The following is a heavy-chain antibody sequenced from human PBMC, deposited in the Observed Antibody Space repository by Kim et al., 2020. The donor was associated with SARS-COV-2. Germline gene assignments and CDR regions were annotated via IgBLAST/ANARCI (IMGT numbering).Heavy chain of an antibody. J-gene: IGHJ4*02. CDR3: ALERYGDYFDY. D-gene: IGHD3-3*01. CDR1: GYTFSSYG. Sequence: ASVKVSCKASGYTFSSYGISWVRQAPGQGLEWMGWISAYNGNTNYAQKLQGRVTMTTDTSTSTAYMELRSLRSDDTAVYYCALERYGDYFDYWGQGTLVTVSS. V-gene: IGHV1-18*04. CDR2: ISAYNGNT.